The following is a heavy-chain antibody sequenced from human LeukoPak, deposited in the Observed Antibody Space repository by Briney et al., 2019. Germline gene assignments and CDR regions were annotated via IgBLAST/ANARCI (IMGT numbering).Heavy chain of an antibody. Sequence: ASVKVSCKAAGYTFTGYYMHWVRQAPGQGLEWMGWINPNSGGANYAQKVQGRVTMTRDTSIGTAYMELSRLRSDDTAVYYCARGGDGYNYNSFDPWGQRTLVTVSS. CDR1: GYTFTGYY. D-gene: IGHD5-24*01. V-gene: IGHV1-2*02. CDR2: INPNSGGA. CDR3: ARGGDGYNYNSFDP. J-gene: IGHJ5*02.